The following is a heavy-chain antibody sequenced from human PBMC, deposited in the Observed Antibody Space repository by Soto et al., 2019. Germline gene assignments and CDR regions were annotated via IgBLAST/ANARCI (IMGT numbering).Heavy chain of an antibody. CDR2: INAGNGNT. CDR3: ARDPGNGDYKIGLDP. CDR1: GYTFTTYA. D-gene: IGHD4-17*01. J-gene: IGHJ5*02. V-gene: IGHV1-3*01. Sequence: ASVKVSCKASGYTFTTYAMHWVRQAPGQRPEWMGWINAGNGNTKYSQKFQGRVTFTRDPSASTGYMELSSLRSEDTAFYYCARDPGNGDYKIGLDPWGQGTVVTVSS.